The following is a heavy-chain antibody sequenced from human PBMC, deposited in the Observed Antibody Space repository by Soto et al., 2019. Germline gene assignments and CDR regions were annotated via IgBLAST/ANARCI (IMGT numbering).Heavy chain of an antibody. CDR1: GGSISSGDYY. V-gene: IGHV4-30-4*01. CDR2: IYYSGST. CDR3: ARLNYDILTGDYTFDY. Sequence: QVQLQESGPGLVKPSQTLSLTCTVSGGSISSGDYYWSWIRQPPGKGLEWIGYIYYSGSTYYNPSLKSRVTISVDTSKNQFSLKLSSVTAADTAVYYCARLNYDILTGDYTFDYWGQGTLVTVSS. J-gene: IGHJ4*02. D-gene: IGHD3-9*01.